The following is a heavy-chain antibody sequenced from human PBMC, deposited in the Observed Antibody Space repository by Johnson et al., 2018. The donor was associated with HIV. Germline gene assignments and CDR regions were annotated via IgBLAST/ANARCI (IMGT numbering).Heavy chain of an antibody. D-gene: IGHD1-26*01. CDR2: ISYDGSNK. CDR1: RFTLSTFD. Sequence: QVQLVESGGGVVQPGRSLRLSCAASRFTLSTFDIHWVRQAPGKGLEWVAVISYDGSNKYYADSVKGRFTISRDNSKNTLYLQMNSLRAEDTAVYYCAKERVWELRGGADAFDIWGQGTMVTVSS. CDR3: AKERVWELRGGADAFDI. V-gene: IGHV3-30*18. J-gene: IGHJ3*02.